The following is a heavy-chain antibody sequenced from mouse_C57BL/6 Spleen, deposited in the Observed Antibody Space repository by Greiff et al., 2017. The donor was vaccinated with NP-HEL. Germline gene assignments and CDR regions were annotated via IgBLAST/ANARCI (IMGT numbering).Heavy chain of an antibody. V-gene: IGHV1-81*01. CDR1: GYTFTSYG. CDR2: IYPRSGNT. Sequence: QVQLQQSGAELARPGASVKLSCKASGYTFTSYGISWVKQRTGQGLEWIGEIYPRSGNTYYNEKFKGKATLTADKSSSTAYMELRSLTSEDSAVYFCARWTTVVASPYWYFDVWGTGTTVTVSS. D-gene: IGHD1-1*01. J-gene: IGHJ1*03. CDR3: ARWTTVVASPYWYFDV.